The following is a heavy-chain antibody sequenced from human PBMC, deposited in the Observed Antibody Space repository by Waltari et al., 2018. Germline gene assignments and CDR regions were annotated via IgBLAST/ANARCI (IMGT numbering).Heavy chain of an antibody. V-gene: IGHV3-33*01. CDR3: ARGILRFAYYGMDV. J-gene: IGHJ6*02. CDR1: GFTFSSYG. D-gene: IGHD3-3*01. CDR2: IWYDGSNK. Sequence: QVQLVESGGGVVQPGRSLRLSCAASGFTFSSYGMHWVRQAPGKGLECVAVIWYDGSNKYYADSVKGRFTISRDNSKNTLYLQMNSLRAEDTAVYYCARGILRFAYYGMDVWGQGTTVTVSS.